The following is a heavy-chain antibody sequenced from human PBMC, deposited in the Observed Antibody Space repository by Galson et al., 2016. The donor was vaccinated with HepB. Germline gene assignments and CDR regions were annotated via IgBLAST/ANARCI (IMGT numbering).Heavy chain of an antibody. CDR2: AYYSGTT. D-gene: IGHD4-17*01. CDR1: GDSISGYS. CDR3: ARDRLGFYYYYMDV. J-gene: IGHJ6*03. Sequence: SETLSLTCTVSGDSISGYSWSWIRQAPGKGLEWIGCAYYSGTTNYNPSLKSRLTISVDTSKNQFSLNLRSVTAADTAVYYCARDRLGFYYYYMDVWGKGTTVTVSS. V-gene: IGHV4-59*01.